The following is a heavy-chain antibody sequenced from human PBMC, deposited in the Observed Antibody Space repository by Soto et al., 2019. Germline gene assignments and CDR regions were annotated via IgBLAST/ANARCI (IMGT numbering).Heavy chain of an antibody. CDR1: GNRLTSYW. J-gene: IGHJ6*02. CDR2: IYPGDSDT. CDR3: ARSPAAGTPYYYYYYGMDV. V-gene: IGHV5-51*01. D-gene: IGHD6-13*01. Sequence: EECLTTSRKNSGNRLTSYWLVWVPQMPGKGLAWVGIIYPGDSDTRYSPSFQGQVTISADKSISTAYLQWSSLKASDTAMYDCARSPAAGTPYYYYYYGMDVWGQGTTVTVSS.